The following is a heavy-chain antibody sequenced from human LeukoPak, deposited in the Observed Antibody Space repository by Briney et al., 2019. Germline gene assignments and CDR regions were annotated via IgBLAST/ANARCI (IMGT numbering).Heavy chain of an antibody. CDR1: GFTFSSYE. J-gene: IGHJ4*02. CDR3: ARDDVTGTTVAY. CDR2: IKQDGSEK. V-gene: IGHV3-7*01. Sequence: HPGGSLRLSCAASGFTFSSYEMNWVRQAPGKGLEWVANIKQDGSEKYYVDSVKGRFTISRDNAKNSLYLQMNSLRAEDTAVYYCARDDVTGTTVAYWGQGTLATVSS. D-gene: IGHD1-14*01.